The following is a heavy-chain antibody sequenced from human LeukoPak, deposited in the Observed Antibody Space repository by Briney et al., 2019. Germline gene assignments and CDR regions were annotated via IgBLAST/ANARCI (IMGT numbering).Heavy chain of an antibody. V-gene: IGHV3-23*01. Sequence: TGGTLRLSCAASGLTFSSYGMSWVRQAPGRGLEWVSAISTTGGTTYYADSVKGRFTISRDNSKNTLYLQMNSLRAEDTAVYYCAKREKGEKTSPFDPWGQGTLVTVSS. CDR1: GLTFSSYG. J-gene: IGHJ5*02. D-gene: IGHD3-16*01. CDR3: AKREKGEKTSPFDP. CDR2: ISTTGGTT.